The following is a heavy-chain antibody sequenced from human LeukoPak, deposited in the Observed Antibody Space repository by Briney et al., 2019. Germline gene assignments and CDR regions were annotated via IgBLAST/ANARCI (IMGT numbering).Heavy chain of an antibody. D-gene: IGHD3-22*01. CDR3: AKQPGSVVDSSGSLSRH. Sequence: PGGSLRLSCAASGFTFSSYAMSWARQAPGKGLEWVSTISGSGASTYYADSVKGRFTISRDNSKNTLYLQMNSLRAEDTAVYYCAKQPGSVVDSSGSLSRHWGQGTLVTVSS. V-gene: IGHV3-23*01. CDR1: GFTFSSYA. J-gene: IGHJ4*02. CDR2: ISGSGAST.